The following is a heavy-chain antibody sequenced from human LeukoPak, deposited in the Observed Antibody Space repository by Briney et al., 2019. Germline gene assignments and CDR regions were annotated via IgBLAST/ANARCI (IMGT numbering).Heavy chain of an antibody. CDR1: GFTFSSYG. J-gene: IGHJ6*02. V-gene: IGHV3-33*01. CDR2: IWYDGSNK. Sequence: GGSLRLSCAASGFTFSSYGMHWVRQAPGKGLEWVAVIWYDGSNKYYADSVKGRFTISRDNSKNMLYLQMNSLRAEDTAVYYCARGYSYGPYYYYYGMDVWGQGTTVTVSS. CDR3: ARGYSYGPYYYYYGMDV. D-gene: IGHD5-18*01.